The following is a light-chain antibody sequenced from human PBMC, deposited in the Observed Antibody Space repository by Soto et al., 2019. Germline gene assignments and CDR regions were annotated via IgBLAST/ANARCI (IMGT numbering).Light chain of an antibody. CDR1: NSDVGGYDY. Sequence: QSALTQPPSVSGSPGQSVTISCTGTNSDVGGYDYVSWYQQRQLKAPRLVIYDVTERPSGVPVRFSGSKSGNTASLTISGLQPGDEGDYYCCSYACAYIYGFGSGPKVTV. V-gene: IGLV2-11*01. CDR2: DVT. CDR3: CSYACAYIYG. J-gene: IGLJ1*01.